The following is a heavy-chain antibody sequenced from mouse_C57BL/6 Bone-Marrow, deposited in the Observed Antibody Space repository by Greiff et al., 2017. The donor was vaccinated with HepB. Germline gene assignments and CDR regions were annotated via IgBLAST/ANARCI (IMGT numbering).Heavy chain of an antibody. D-gene: IGHD2-2*01. Sequence: EVKLVESGPELVKPGASVKISCKASGYSFTDYNMNWVKQSNGKSLEWIGVINPNYGTTSYNQKFKGKATLTVDQSSSTAYMQLNSLTSEDSAVYYCARDYGYDDWYFDVWGTGTTVTVSS. CDR3: ARDYGYDDWYFDV. V-gene: IGHV1-39*01. CDR2: INPNYGTT. CDR1: GYSFTDYN. J-gene: IGHJ1*03.